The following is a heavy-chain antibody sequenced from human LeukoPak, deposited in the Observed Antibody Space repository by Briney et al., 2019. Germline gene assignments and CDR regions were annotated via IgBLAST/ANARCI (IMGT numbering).Heavy chain of an antibody. Sequence: SVKVSCKTSGYTFTIYGISWVREAPRQGLEWMGLISAYGNTNYAQNLQGRVTMTTDTSTSTAYMELRSLRSDDTAVYYCARGIIAYYFDYWGQGTLVTVSS. D-gene: IGHD2-15*01. CDR3: ARGIIAYYFDY. V-gene: IGHV1-18*01. CDR2: ISAYGNT. J-gene: IGHJ4*02. CDR1: GYTFTIYG.